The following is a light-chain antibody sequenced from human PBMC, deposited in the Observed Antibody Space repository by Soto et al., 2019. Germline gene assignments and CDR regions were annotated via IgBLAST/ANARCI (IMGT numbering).Light chain of an antibody. CDR1: SSDVGGYNY. CDR2: DVS. CDR3: CSYAGSYTFL. V-gene: IGLV2-11*01. J-gene: IGLJ3*02. Sequence: QSALTQPRSVSGSPGQSVTISCTGTSSDVGGYNYVSWYQQHPGKAPKLMIYDVSKRPSGVPDRFSGSKSGNTASLTISGLQAEDEDDYYCCSYAGSYTFLFGGGTKLTVL.